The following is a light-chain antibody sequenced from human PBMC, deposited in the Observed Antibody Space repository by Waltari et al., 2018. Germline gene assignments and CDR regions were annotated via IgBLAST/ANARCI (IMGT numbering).Light chain of an antibody. CDR1: QSVSRT. Sequence: EIVFTQSPGILSLSPGDRATLSCRASQSVSRTLAWYKQKPGQAPRLLIYGASTRATGIPDRFSGGGSGTDFSLTISRLEPEDFAVYYCQHYVRLPATFGQGTKVAIK. CDR2: GAS. CDR3: QHYVRLPAT. J-gene: IGKJ1*01. V-gene: IGKV3-20*01.